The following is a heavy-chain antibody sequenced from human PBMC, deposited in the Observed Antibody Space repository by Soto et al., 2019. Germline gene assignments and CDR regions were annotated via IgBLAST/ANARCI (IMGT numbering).Heavy chain of an antibody. Sequence: PSETLSLTCTLSGGSISSGGYYWSSIRQHPGKGLEWIGYIYSSGSPYYNPSLKSRVTISVDTSKNQFSLKLRSVAAADTAVYYCARERLEHVGWGRPTPYGMDVWVQGATVNVFS. CDR1: GGSISSGGYY. CDR3: ARERLEHVGWGRPTPYGMDV. V-gene: IGHV4-31*03. J-gene: IGHJ6*02. CDR2: IYSSGSP. D-gene: IGHD3-16*01.